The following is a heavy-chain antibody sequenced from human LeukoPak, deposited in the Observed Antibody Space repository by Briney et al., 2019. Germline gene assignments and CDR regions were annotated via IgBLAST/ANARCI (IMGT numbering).Heavy chain of an antibody. CDR3: ARDIVGTHGNFDS. V-gene: IGHV3-11*05. CDR2: ISSSGSST. Sequence: PGGSLRLSCAASGFTLIDYFMSWVRQAPEKGLEWVSYISSSGSSTNYADSVKGRFTISRDNAKNSLYLQMNSLRAEDTAVYYCARDIVGTHGNFDSWGQGTLVTVSS. D-gene: IGHD1-26*01. CDR1: GFTLIDYF. J-gene: IGHJ4*02.